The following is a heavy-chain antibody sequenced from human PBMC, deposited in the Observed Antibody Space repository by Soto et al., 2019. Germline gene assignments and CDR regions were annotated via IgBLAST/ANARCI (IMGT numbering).Heavy chain of an antibody. D-gene: IGHD3-10*01. Sequence: GGSLRLSCTASGFTFSSYGMHWVRQAPGKGLEWVAVISQDGSNKYYGDSVKGRFTISRDNSKNTLYLQMNSLRVDDKAVYYCATVPWTRPETYASGSYYNKYYFYYRMDVWGQGTTVTVSS. CDR3: ATVPWTRPETYASGSYYNKYYFYYRMDV. CDR2: ISQDGSNK. J-gene: IGHJ6*02. V-gene: IGHV3-30*03. CDR1: GFTFSSYG.